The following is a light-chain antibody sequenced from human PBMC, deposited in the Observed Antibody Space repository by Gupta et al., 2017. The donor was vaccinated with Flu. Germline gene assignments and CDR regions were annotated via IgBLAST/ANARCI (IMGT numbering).Light chain of an antibody. CDR2: EES. CDR1: SGSIGSNY. V-gene: IGLV6-57*01. CDR3: QSYEV. Sequence: NFMLTQPHSVSESPGRPVPISCTRSSGSIGSNYVQWYQQRPGTSPTNVIYEESQRPSGVPDRFSGSSDRSANSASLTIAGLKNEDEADDDGQSYEVFGGGTKLTVL. J-gene: IGLJ2*01.